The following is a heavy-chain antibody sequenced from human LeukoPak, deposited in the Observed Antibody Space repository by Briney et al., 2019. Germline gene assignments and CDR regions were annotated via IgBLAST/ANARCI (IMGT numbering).Heavy chain of an antibody. CDR2: IDTDGRTT. CDR1: GFTFSRFW. J-gene: IGHJ4*02. D-gene: IGHD5-18*01. Sequence: PGGSLRLSCAASGFTFSRFWMRWVRQPPGKGLVWLSRIDTDGRTTTYAASVKGRSTISRDNANKTVYLQTNRLTAEDTAVYDCATRTSFGNDYWGQGTLVTVSS. CDR3: ATRTSFGNDY. V-gene: IGHV3-74*01.